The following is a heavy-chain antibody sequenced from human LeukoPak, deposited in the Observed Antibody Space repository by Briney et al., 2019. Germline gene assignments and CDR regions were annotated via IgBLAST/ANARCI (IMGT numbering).Heavy chain of an antibody. CDR3: AKGSLGDHSGSGSYYDNWFDP. D-gene: IGHD3-10*01. J-gene: IGHJ5*02. CDR1: GFTFTRFA. CDR2: ISGSGGST. Sequence: PRGSLSLSCAASGFTFTRFAMSWVRQAPGKGLGWVSTISGSGGSTYYADSVKGRFTISRDNPKNTLYLQMNSLRAEDTAFDYCAKGSLGDHSGSGSYYDNWFDPWGQGTLVTVSS. V-gene: IGHV3-23*01.